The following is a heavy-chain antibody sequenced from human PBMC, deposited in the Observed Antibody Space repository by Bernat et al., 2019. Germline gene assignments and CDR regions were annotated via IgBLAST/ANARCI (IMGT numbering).Heavy chain of an antibody. J-gene: IGHJ3*02. V-gene: IGHV4-34*01. CDR1: GGSFSGYY. CDR3: ATPWRATYYYGSSGYYGWDAFDT. CDR2: INHSGST. D-gene: IGHD3-22*01. Sequence: QVQLQQWGAGLLKPSETLSLTCAVYGGSFSGYYWSWIRQPPGKGLEWIGEINHSGSTNYNPSLKSRVTISVDTSKNQFSLKLSSVTAADTAVYYCATPWRATYYYGSSGYYGWDAFDTWGQGTMVTVSS.